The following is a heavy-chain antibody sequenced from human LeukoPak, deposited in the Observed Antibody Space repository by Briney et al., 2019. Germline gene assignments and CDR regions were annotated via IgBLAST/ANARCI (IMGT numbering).Heavy chain of an antibody. CDR3: HVLAPYCGGDCYSEPVYYYYYGMDV. V-gene: IGHV1-24*01. D-gene: IGHD2-21*02. J-gene: IGHJ6*02. Sequence: ASVKVSCKVSGYTLTELSMHWVRQAPGKGLGWMGGFDPEDGETIYAQKFQGRVTMTEDTSTDTAYMELSSLRSEDTAVYYCHVLAPYCGGDCYSEPVYYYYYGMDVWGQGTTVTVSS. CDR1: GYTLTELS. CDR2: FDPEDGET.